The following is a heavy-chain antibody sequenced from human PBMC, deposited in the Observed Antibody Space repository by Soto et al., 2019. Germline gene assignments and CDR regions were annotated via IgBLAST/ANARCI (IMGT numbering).Heavy chain of an antibody. V-gene: IGHV3-15*07. J-gene: IGHJ6*02. CDR1: GFTFSNAW. CDR3: TTSSYGSGSYSYYGMDV. D-gene: IGHD3-10*01. CDR2: IKSKTDGGTT. Sequence: GSLRLSCAASGFTFSNAWMNWVRQAPGKGLEWVGRIKSKTDGGTTDYAAPVKGRFTISRDDSKNTLYLQMNSLKTEDTAVYYCTTSSYGSGSYSYYGMDVWGQGTTVTVSS.